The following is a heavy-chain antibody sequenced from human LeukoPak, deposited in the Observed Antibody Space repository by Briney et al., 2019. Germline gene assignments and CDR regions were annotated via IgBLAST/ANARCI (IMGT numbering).Heavy chain of an antibody. CDR2: INPSGGST. D-gene: IGHD4-17*01. J-gene: IGHJ4*02. CDR3: ARVAYGDYYQRYFDY. Sequence: ASVKVSCKASGYTFTSYYMHWVRQAPGQGLEWMGIINPSGGSTSYAQKFQGRVTMTRDTSTSTVYMELSSLRSEDTAVYYCARVAYGDYYQRYFDYWGQGTLVTVSS. V-gene: IGHV1-46*01. CDR1: GYTFTSYY.